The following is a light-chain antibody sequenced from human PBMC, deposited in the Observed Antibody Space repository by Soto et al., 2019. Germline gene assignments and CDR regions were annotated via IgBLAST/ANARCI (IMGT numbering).Light chain of an antibody. Sequence: QSVLTQPASVSGSPGQSITISCTGTSSDVGGYNYVSWYQQHPGKAPKLMIYEVNNRPSGVSNRFSGSKSGNTASLTISGLQAEAEADYYYSSYTSSSTLEVFGGGTKLTVL. J-gene: IGLJ3*02. CDR1: SSDVGGYNY. V-gene: IGLV2-14*01. CDR2: EVN. CDR3: SSYTSSSTLEV.